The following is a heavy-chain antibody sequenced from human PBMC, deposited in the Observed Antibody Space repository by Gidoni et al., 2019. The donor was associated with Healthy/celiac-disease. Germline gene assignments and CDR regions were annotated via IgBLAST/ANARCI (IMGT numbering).Heavy chain of an antibody. CDR1: VGSFSGYY. J-gene: IGHJ4*02. Sequence: QVQLQQWGAGLLKSSETLSLPCAVYVGSFSGYYWSWIRPPPGKGLEWIGEINHSGSTNYNPSLKSRVTMSVDTSKNQFSLKLSSVTAADTAVYYCARAGGEHSYGEPSGYWGQGTLVTVSS. V-gene: IGHV4-34*01. CDR2: INHSGST. CDR3: ARAGGEHSYGEPSGY. D-gene: IGHD4-17*01.